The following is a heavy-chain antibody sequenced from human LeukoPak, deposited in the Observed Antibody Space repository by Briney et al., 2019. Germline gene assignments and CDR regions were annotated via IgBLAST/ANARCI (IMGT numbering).Heavy chain of an antibody. V-gene: IGHV3-23*01. CDR1: GFTFSSYA. D-gene: IGHD1-26*01. J-gene: IGHJ4*02. CDR3: AKEVGATLSACGY. CDR2: ISGSGGST. Sequence: GGSLRLSCAASGFTFSSYAMSWVRQAPGKGLEGVSAISGSGGSTYYADSVKGRFTISRDNSKNTLYLQMNSLRAEDKAVYYCAKEVGATLSACGYWGQGTLVTVSS.